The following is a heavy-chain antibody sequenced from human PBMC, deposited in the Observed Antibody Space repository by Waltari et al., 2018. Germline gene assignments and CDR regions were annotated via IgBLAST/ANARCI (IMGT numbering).Heavy chain of an antibody. CDR3: ARDRDSSSWYWAFDI. CDR1: GFTFDAYG. Sequence: EVQLVESGGGVVRPGGSLRLSCAASGFTFDAYGMSWVRQAPGKGLEWVSGINWNGGSTGYADSVKGRFTISRDNAKNSLYLQMNSLRAEDTALYYCARDRDSSSWYWAFDIWGQGTMVTVSS. V-gene: IGHV3-20*04. J-gene: IGHJ3*02. CDR2: INWNGGST. D-gene: IGHD6-13*01.